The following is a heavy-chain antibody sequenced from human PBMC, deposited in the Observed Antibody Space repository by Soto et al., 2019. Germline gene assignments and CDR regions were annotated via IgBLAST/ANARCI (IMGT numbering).Heavy chain of an antibody. V-gene: IGHV4-4*02. CDR1: GGSISSSNW. CDR3: ARVSGSYHYGMDV. J-gene: IGHJ6*02. CDR2: SYHSGST. Sequence: QVQLQESGPGLVKPSGTLSLTCAVSGGSISSSNWWSWVRQPPGKGLEWIGGSYHSGSTNYNTSHKTRXPXSXDXXKNQLSLKLSSAPAADTAVYYCARVSGSYHYGMDVWGQGTTVTVSS.